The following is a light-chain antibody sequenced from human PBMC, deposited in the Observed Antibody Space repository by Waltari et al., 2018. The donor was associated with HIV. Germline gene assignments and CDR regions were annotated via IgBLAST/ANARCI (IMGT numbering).Light chain of an antibody. Sequence: QTVVTQEPSFSVSPGGTVTLTCGLSSGSVSTIYSPSLYQQTPGQAPRTLIYSTNTRSSGVPDRFSGSILGNKAALTITGAQADDESDYYCVLFMGNGIWVFGGGTKLTVL. CDR1: SGSVSTIYS. J-gene: IGLJ3*02. CDR3: VLFMGNGIWV. V-gene: IGLV8-61*01. CDR2: STN.